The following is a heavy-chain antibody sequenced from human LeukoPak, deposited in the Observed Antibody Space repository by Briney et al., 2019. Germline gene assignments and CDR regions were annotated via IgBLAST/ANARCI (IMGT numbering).Heavy chain of an antibody. J-gene: IGHJ5*02. Sequence: KPSETLSLTCTVSGVSIRSYYWGWIRQPPGKGLEWIGSIYYSGSANYNPSLKSRVTISVDTSKNQFSLKLSSVTAADTAVYYCASTELDYNWFDPWGQGTLVTVSS. V-gene: IGHV4-39*01. CDR3: ASTELDYNWFDP. D-gene: IGHD6-6*01. CDR1: GVSIRSYY. CDR2: IYYSGSA.